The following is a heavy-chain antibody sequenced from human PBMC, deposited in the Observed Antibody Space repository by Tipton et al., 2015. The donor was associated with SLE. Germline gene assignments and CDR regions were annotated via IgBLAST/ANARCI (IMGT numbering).Heavy chain of an antibody. V-gene: IGHV3-23*01. J-gene: IGHJ3*02. CDR1: RFTFSTYG. CDR3: ARRNSESGAFDM. D-gene: IGHD3-10*01. CDR2: ISGSDGST. Sequence: SLRLSCAASRFTFSTYGMRWVRQSPEKGLEWVSSISGSDGSTYYADSVKGRFTISRDNSKNTLYLQMNSLRAEDTAVYYCARRNSESGAFDMWGRGTLVTVSS.